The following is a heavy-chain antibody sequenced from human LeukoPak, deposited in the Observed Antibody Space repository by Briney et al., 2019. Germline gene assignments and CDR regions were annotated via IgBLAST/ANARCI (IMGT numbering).Heavy chain of an antibody. CDR2: ISSSGSTI. V-gene: IGHV3-48*03. D-gene: IGHD3-3*01. CDR3: ANSPSWSGYSPRDY. CDR1: GFTFSSYE. J-gene: IGHJ4*02. Sequence: PGGSLRLSCAASGFTFSSYEMNWVRQAPGKGLEWVSYISSSGSTIYYEDSVKGRFTISRDNAKNSLYLQMNSLRAEDTAVYYCANSPSWSGYSPRDYWGQGTLVTVSS.